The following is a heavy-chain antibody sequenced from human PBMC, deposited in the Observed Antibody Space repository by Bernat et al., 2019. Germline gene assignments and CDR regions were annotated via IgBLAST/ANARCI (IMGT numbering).Heavy chain of an antibody. CDR2: INPSGGST. J-gene: IGHJ4*02. CDR3: ARELSYYDILTGYLLDY. D-gene: IGHD3-9*01. Sequence: QVQLVQSGAEVKKPGASVKVSCKASGYTFTSYYMHWVRQAPGQGLEWMGIINPSGGSTSYAQKFQGRVTMTRDTSTSTVYMELSSLRSEDTAVYYCARELSYYDILTGYLLDYWGQGTLVTVSS. V-gene: IGHV1-46*01. CDR1: GYTFTSYY.